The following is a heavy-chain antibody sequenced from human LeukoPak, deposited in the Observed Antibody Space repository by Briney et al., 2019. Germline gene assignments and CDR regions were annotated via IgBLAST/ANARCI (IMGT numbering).Heavy chain of an antibody. CDR3: ARYSSGWYYFDY. V-gene: IGHV1-69*05. J-gene: IGHJ4*02. CDR2: IIPIFGTA. CDR1: GGTFSSYA. D-gene: IGHD6-19*01. Sequence: GSSVKVSCKASGGTFSSYAISWVRQAPGQGLEWMGGIIPIFGTANCAQKFQGRVTITTDESTSTAYMELSSLRSEDTAVYYCARYSSGWYYFDYWGQGTLVTVSS.